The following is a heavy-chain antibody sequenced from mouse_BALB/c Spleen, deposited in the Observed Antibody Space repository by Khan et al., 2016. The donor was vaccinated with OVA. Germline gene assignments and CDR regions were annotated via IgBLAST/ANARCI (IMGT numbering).Heavy chain of an antibody. CDR1: GFTFSSYT. V-gene: IGHV5-12-2*01. J-gene: IGHJ4*01. D-gene: IGHD1-1*01. CDR3: TRPSTTQYDYGMDY. CDR2: ISHGGSSV. Sequence: EVELVESGGGLVQPGGSLKLSCAASGFTFSSYTMSWVRQTPDKRLEWVAFISHGGSSVYYPDTVKGRFTSSRANAKNPLYLQMSSLKSEDTAMYYCTRPSTTQYDYGMDYWGQGTSGIVSS.